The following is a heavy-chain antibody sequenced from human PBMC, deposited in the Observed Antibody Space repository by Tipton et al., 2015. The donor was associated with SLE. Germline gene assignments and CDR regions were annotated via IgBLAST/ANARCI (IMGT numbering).Heavy chain of an antibody. CDR2: IYYSGST. Sequence: TLSLTCTVSGGSISSYYWSWIRQPPGKGLEWIGYIYYSGSTNYNPSLKSRVTISVDTSKNQFSLKLSSVTAADTAVYYCASGGGGRYYYMDVWGKGTTVTVSS. CDR1: GGSISSYY. CDR3: ASGGGGRYYYMDV. V-gene: IGHV4-59*12. J-gene: IGHJ6*03. D-gene: IGHD3-16*01.